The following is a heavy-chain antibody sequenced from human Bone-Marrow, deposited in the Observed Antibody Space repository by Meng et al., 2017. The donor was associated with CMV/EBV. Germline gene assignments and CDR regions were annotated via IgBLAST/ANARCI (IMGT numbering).Heavy chain of an antibody. J-gene: IGHJ4*02. Sequence: SETLSLTCTVSGGSISSSSYYWGWIRQPPGKGLEWIGSIYYSGSTYYNPSLKSRVTISVDTSKNQFSLKLSSVTAADTAVYYCARGSLGYCSSTSCYTSKIHPKYYFDYWGQGTLVTVSS. D-gene: IGHD2-2*02. CDR2: IYYSGST. CDR1: GGSISSSSYY. CDR3: ARGSLGYCSSTSCYTSKIHPKYYFDY. V-gene: IGHV4-39*07.